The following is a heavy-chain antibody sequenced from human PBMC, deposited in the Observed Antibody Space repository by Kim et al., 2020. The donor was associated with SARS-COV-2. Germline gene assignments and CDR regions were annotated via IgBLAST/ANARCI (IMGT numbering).Heavy chain of an antibody. V-gene: IGHV3-23*01. CDR3: KGHGGLSS. D-gene: IGHD2-8*02. Sequence: YADSVKGRFTIHRDKSKDTLDLQMKSLGAEDTAVYYCKGHGGLSSWGQGTLVTVSS. J-gene: IGHJ5*02.